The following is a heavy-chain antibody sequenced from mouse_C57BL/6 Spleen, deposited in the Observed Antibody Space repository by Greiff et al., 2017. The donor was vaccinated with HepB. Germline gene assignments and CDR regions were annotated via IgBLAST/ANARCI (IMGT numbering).Heavy chain of an antibody. J-gene: IGHJ2*01. D-gene: IGHD1-1*01. Sequence: EVQLVESGGGLVKPGGSLKLSCAASGFTFSSYAMSWVRQTPEKRLEWVATISDGGSYTYYPDNVKGRYTISRDNAKNNLYLQMSHLKSEDTAMYYCARGRDYYGSSSLFDYWGQGTTLTVSS. CDR2: ISDGGSYT. V-gene: IGHV5-4*01. CDR1: GFTFSSYA. CDR3: ARGRDYYGSSSLFDY.